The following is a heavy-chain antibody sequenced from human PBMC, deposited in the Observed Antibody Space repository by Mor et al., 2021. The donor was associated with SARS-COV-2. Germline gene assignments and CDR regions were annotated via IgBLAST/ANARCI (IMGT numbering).Heavy chain of an antibody. Sequence: WYDGSNKYYADSVKGRFTISRDNSKNTLYLQMNSLRAEDTAVYYCARDRSVTFFDYWGQGTLVTVSS. D-gene: IGHD4-17*01. CDR3: ARDRSVTFFDY. V-gene: IGHV3-33*01. J-gene: IGHJ4*02. CDR2: WYDGSNK.